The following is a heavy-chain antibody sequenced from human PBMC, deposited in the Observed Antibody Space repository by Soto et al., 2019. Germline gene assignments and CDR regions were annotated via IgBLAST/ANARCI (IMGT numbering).Heavy chain of an antibody. CDR1: GFTFNTSW. Sequence: AGGSLRLSCAASGFTFNTSWMTWFRQAPGKGLEWVGFIRSKAYGGTTEYAASVKGRFTISRDDSKSIAYLQMNSLKTEDTAVYYCTRGTGTPFDYWGQGTLVTVSS. V-gene: IGHV3-49*03. CDR3: TRGTGTPFDY. CDR2: IRSKAYGGTT. D-gene: IGHD1-1*01. J-gene: IGHJ4*02.